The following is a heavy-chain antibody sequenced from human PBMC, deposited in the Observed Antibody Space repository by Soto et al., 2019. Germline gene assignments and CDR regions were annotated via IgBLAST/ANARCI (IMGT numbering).Heavy chain of an antibody. V-gene: IGHV1-46*01. Sequence: GASVKVSCKASGYTFTSYYMHWVRQAPGQGLEWMGIINPSGGSTSYAQKFQGRVTMTGDKSTSTAYMELSSLRSEDTAVYYCARDARGGYSYVLAYWGQGTLVTVSS. D-gene: IGHD5-18*01. CDR1: GYTFTSYY. CDR3: ARDARGGYSYVLAY. J-gene: IGHJ4*02. CDR2: INPSGGST.